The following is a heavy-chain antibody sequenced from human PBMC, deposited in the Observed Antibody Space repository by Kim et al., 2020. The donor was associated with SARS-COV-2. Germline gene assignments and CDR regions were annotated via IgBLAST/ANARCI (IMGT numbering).Heavy chain of an antibody. J-gene: IGHJ4*02. CDR2: IYYSGST. CDR1: GGSISSGDYY. V-gene: IGHV4-30-4*01. Sequence: SETLSLTCTVSGGSISSGDYYWSWIRQPPGKGLEWIGYIYYSGSTYYNPSLKSRVTISVDTSKNQFSLKLSSVTAADTAVYYCARANTAMPYTLSWGQGTLVTVSS. CDR3: ARANTAMPYTLS. D-gene: IGHD5-18*01.